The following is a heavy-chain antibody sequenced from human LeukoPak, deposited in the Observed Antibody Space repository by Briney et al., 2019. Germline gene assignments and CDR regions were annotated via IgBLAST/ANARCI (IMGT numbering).Heavy chain of an antibody. Sequence: PSETLSLTCTVSGGSISSYHWSWIRQPPGKGLECIGYIYYSWSTNYNPSLKSRVTISVATSKNRFSLKLSSVTAADTAVYYCARARNYYDSSDYYYEGDAFDIWGQGTMVTVSS. CDR1: GGSISSYH. CDR2: IYYSWST. J-gene: IGHJ3*02. D-gene: IGHD3-22*01. V-gene: IGHV4-59*01. CDR3: ARARNYYDSSDYYYEGDAFDI.